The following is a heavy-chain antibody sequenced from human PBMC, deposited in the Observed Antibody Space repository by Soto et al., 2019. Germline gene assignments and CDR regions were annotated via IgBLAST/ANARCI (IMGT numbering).Heavy chain of an antibody. CDR1: GFTFNGYW. J-gene: IGHJ5*02. D-gene: IGHD3-10*01. CDR2: IKQDGTER. CDR3: GGSGEVRERAWFAP. Sequence: EVQLVESGGGLVQPGGSLRLSCIGSGFTFNGYWMNWVRQAPGKRLEWVANIKQDGTERYYVDSVKGRFTISRDNARNSLPLQMSSLATEDSAVYYCGGSGEVRERAWFAPWCKGPRVTVSS. V-gene: IGHV3-7*01.